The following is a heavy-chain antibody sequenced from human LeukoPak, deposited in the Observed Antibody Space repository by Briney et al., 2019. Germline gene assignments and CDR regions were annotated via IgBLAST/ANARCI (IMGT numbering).Heavy chain of an antibody. CDR2: ISSSGGST. CDR3: ARDRGGFFAWLLPRYYFDS. D-gene: IGHD3-9*01. J-gene: IGHJ4*02. V-gene: IGHV3-64*01. CDR1: GFTFSSYA. Sequence: GGSLRLSCAASGFTFSSYAMHWVRQAPGKGLEYVSAISSSGGSTYYANSVKGRFTISRDNSKNTLYLQMGSLRAEDMAVYYWARDRGGFFAWLLPRYYFDSGGQEPLVTVPS.